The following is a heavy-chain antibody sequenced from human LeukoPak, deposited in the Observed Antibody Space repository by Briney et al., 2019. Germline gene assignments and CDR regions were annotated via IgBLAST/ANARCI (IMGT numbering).Heavy chain of an antibody. CDR1: GDSISSYY. J-gene: IGHJ4*02. CDR3: ARQRMYSSGWYLDY. CDR2: IYYSGST. Sequence: SETLSLTCNVSGDSISSYYWSWIRQPPGMGLEWIGYIYYSGSTNYNPSLKSRVTTSLDTSKRQFSLKLSSVTAADTAVYYCARQRMYSSGWYLDYWGQGTLVIVST. V-gene: IGHV4-59*08. D-gene: IGHD6-19*01.